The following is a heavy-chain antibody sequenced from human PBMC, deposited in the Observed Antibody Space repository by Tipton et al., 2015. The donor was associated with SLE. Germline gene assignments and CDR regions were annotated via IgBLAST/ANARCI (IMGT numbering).Heavy chain of an antibody. CDR3: ARARNYDSSGYPPDAFDI. CDR1: GGSFSGYY. J-gene: IGHJ3*02. V-gene: IGHV4-34*01. Sequence: TLSLTCAVYGGSFSGYYWSWIRQPPGKGLEWIGEINHSGSTNYNPSLKSRVTISVDTSKNQFSLKLSSVTAADTAVYYCARARNYDSSGYPPDAFDIWGQGTVVTVSS. D-gene: IGHD3-22*01. CDR2: INHSGST.